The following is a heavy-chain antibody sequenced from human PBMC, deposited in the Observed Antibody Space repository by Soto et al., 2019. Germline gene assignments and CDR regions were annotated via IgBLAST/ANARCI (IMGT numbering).Heavy chain of an antibody. CDR3: ARALDFWSAYFDY. CDR1: GFIFRDWF. V-gene: IGHV3-11*04. Sequence: GGSLRLSCAASGFIFRDWFMSWIRQAPGKGLEWISYISKDSGRATRYADSVKGRFTISRDNSKNTLYLQMNSLRAEDTAVYYCARALDFWSAYFDYWGQGSLVTVSS. CDR2: ISKDSGRAT. J-gene: IGHJ4*02. D-gene: IGHD3-3*01.